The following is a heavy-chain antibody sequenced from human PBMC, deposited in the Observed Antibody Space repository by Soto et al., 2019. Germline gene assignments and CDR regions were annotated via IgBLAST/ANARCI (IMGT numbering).Heavy chain of an antibody. D-gene: IGHD6-19*01. V-gene: IGHV3-9*01. Sequence: GGSLRLSCAASGFTFDDYAMHWVRQAPGKGLEWVSGISWNSGSIGYADSVKGRFTISRDNAKNSLYLQMNSLRAEDTALYYCAKDRGIAVAGPASDAFDIWGQGTMVTVSS. CDR2: ISWNSGSI. CDR1: GFTFDDYA. J-gene: IGHJ3*02. CDR3: AKDRGIAVAGPASDAFDI.